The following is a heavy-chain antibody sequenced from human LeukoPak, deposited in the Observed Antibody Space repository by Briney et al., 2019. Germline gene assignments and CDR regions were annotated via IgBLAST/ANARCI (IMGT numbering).Heavy chain of an antibody. CDR2: IIPILAIT. CDR1: GGTFSSYA. J-gene: IGHJ1*01. V-gene: IGHV1-69*04. Sequence: SVKVSCRASGGTFSSYAISWVRQASGHGLEWIGRIIPILAITHYAQRFEGRVTITADESATTAYMELSSLTSEDTALYFCARHYGGNSVTAGFQYWGQGTLVTVSS. CDR3: ARHYGGNSVTAGFQY. D-gene: IGHD4-23*01.